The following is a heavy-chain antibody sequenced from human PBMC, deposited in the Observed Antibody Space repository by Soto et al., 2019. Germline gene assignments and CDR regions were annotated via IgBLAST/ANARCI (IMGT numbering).Heavy chain of an antibody. CDR3: VTEDILGVRSFDY. D-gene: IGHD3-9*01. Sequence: GGSLRLSCAASGFTFSGYSVNWVRQAPGKGLEWIPYISSGSKTIYYADSVKGRFIVSRDNAKNSQYLQMNSLRDEDTAVYYCVTEDILGVRSFDYWGQGTLVSVSS. CDR1: GFTFSGYS. CDR2: ISSGSKTI. J-gene: IGHJ4*02. V-gene: IGHV3-48*02.